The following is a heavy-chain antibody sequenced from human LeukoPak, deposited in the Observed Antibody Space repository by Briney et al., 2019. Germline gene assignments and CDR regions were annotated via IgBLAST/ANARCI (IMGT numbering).Heavy chain of an antibody. CDR1: GFTFSSYS. V-gene: IGHV3-21*01. J-gene: IGHJ5*02. Sequence: GGSLRLSCAASGFTFSSYSMNWVRQAPGKGLEWVSSISSSSSYIYYADAVKGRFTISRDNAKNSLYLQMNSLRAEDTAVYYCARGGEVVRFDPWGQGTLVTVSS. CDR2: ISSSSSYI. CDR3: ARGGEVVRFDP. D-gene: IGHD2-2*01.